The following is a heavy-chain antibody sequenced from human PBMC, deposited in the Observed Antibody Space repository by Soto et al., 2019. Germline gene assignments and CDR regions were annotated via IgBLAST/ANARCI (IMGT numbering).Heavy chain of an antibody. D-gene: IGHD6-19*01. Sequence: GYFWGLARPSPGKGLEWIGYIYYSGSTNYNPSLKSRVTISVDTSKNQFSLKLSSVTAADTAVYYCATDRGGQLLGFDYWGQGTLVTVSS. CDR2: IYYSGST. CDR3: ATDRGGQLLGFDY. J-gene: IGHJ4*02. CDR1: GYF. V-gene: IGHV4-61*08.